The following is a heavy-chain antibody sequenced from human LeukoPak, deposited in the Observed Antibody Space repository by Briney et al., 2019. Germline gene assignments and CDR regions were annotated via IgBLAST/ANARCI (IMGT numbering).Heavy chain of an antibody. D-gene: IGHD6-6*01. CDR1: GYTFTSYY. CDR2: INPSGGST. CDR3: ARDPLRAALSLGV. J-gene: IGHJ6*04. V-gene: IGHV1-46*03. Sequence: ASVKISCKASGYTFTSYYMHWVRQAPGQGLEWMGIINPSGGSTSYAQKFQGRVTMTRDTSTSTVYMELSSLRSEDTAVYYCARDPLRAALSLGVWGKGTAVTVSS.